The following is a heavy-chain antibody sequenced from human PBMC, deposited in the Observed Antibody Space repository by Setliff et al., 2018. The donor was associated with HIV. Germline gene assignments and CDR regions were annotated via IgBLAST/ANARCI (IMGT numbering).Heavy chain of an antibody. CDR3: ARDDEMGTVTEHYYYGMGV. CDR1: GYTFTGYY. J-gene: IGHJ6*02. V-gene: IGHV1-2*02. D-gene: IGHD4-4*01. CDR2: INPNNGGT. Sequence: RASVKVSCKASGYTFTGYYVHWVRQAPGQGLEWMGWINPNNGGTNYAQKFQGRVTMTRDTSISTAYMELNRLRSDDTAVYYCARDDEMGTVTEHYYYGMGVWGQGTTVTVS.